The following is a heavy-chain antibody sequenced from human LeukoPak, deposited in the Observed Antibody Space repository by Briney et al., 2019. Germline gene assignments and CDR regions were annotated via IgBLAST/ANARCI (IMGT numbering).Heavy chain of an antibody. CDR1: GFTFSNYW. CDR3: ARRGSLVTARHVDF. V-gene: IGHV3-7*03. CDR2: IKQDGSEK. Sequence: GGSLRLSCAASGFTFSNYWMSWVRQAPGKGLEWVANIKQDGSEKYYVDSVKGRFSISRDNAKNSLYLQMDSLRADDTAVYYCARRGSLVTARHVDFWGQGTLVTVSS. D-gene: IGHD2-21*02. J-gene: IGHJ4*02.